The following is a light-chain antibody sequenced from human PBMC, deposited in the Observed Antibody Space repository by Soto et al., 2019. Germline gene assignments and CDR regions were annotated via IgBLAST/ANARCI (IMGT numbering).Light chain of an antibody. CDR2: EVS. CDR3: SSYAGSKVV. J-gene: IGLJ2*01. CDR1: SSDVGGYNY. V-gene: IGLV2-8*01. Sequence: QSALTQPPSASGSPGQSVTISCTGRSSDVGGYNYVSWYQQHPGKAPKLMIYEVSKRPSGVPDRFSGSKSGNTASLTVSGLQAEDEADYYCSSYAGSKVVFGGGTKLTVL.